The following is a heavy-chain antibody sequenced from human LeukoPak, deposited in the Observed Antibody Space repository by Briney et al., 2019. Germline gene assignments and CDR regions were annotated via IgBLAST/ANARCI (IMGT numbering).Heavy chain of an antibody. CDR3: AKYGTGYYGSGSYYNESPFDY. V-gene: IGHV3-23*01. CDR1: GFTFSSYA. D-gene: IGHD3-10*01. Sequence: GGSLRLSCAASGFTFSSYAMNWVRQAPGKGLEWVSAISGSGGSTYYADSVKGRFTISRDNSKNTLYLQMNSLRAEDTAVYYCAKYGTGYYGSGSYYNESPFDYWGQGTLVTVSS. CDR2: ISGSGGST. J-gene: IGHJ4*02.